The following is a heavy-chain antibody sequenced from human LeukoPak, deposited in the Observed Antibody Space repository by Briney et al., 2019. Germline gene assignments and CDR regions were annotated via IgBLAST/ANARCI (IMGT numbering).Heavy chain of an antibody. CDR2: ISGSGGST. CDR3: AKGDVLRYFDWLFPFDY. Sequence: PGGSLRLSCAASGFTFSSYAMSWVRQAPGKGLEWVSAISGSGGSTYYADSVKGRFTISRDNSKNTLYLQMNSLRAEDTAVYYCAKGDVLRYFDWLFPFDYWGQGTLVTVSS. D-gene: IGHD3-9*01. J-gene: IGHJ4*02. CDR1: GFTFSSYA. V-gene: IGHV3-23*01.